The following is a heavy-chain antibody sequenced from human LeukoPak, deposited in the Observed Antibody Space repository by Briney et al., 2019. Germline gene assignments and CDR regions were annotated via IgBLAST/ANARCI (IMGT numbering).Heavy chain of an antibody. J-gene: IGHJ3*02. V-gene: IGHV4-34*01. CDR1: GGSFSGYY. CDR3: ARGLTYVWGSYRYAQLFDI. CDR2: INHSGST. Sequence: NPSETLSLTCAVYGGSFSGYYWSSIRHPPGKGLEWIGEINHSGSTNYNPSLKSRVTISVDTSKNQFSLKLSSVTAADTAVYYCARGLTYVWGSYRYAQLFDIWGQGTMVTVSS. D-gene: IGHD3-16*02.